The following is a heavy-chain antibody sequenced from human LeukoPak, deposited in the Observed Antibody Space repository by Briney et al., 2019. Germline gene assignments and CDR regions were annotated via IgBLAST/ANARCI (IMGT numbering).Heavy chain of an antibody. V-gene: IGHV1-69*05. Sequence: SVKVSCKASGGTFSSYAISWVRQAPGQGLEWMGRIIPIFGTANYAQKFQGRVTITTDESTSTAYMELSSLRSEDTAVYYCARGRRWLPQRGLVESFDYWGQGTLVTVSS. CDR2: IIPIFGTA. CDR3: ARGRRWLPQRGLVESFDY. J-gene: IGHJ4*02. D-gene: IGHD4-17*01. CDR1: GGTFSSYA.